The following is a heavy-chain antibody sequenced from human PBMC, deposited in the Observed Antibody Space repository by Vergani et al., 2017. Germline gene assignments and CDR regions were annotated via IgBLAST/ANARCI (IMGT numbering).Heavy chain of an antibody. V-gene: IGHV3-9*01. Sequence: EVQLVESGGGLVQPGRSLRLSCAASGFTFDDYAMHWVRQAPGKGLEWVSGISWNSGSIGYADSVKGRFTISRDNAKNSLYLQMNSLRAEDTAVYYCARGGGRFVELDESYGMDVWGQGTTVTVSS. J-gene: IGHJ6*02. CDR2: ISWNSGSI. CDR1: GFTFDDYA. CDR3: ARGGGRFVELDESYGMDV. D-gene: IGHD3-3*01.